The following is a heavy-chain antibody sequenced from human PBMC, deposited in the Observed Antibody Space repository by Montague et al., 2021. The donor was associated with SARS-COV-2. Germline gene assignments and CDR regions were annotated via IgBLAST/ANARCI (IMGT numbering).Heavy chain of an antibody. D-gene: IGHD1-26*01. J-gene: IGHJ2*01. CDR2: SHSSGNT. CDR3: ARLSGTAAATGVVLSAPDWYFDL. V-gene: IGHV4-39*02. Sequence: SETLSLTCTVSSGSISSEDYYWGWIRQAPGKGLEWIGISHSSGNTYYNPSLKSRVTLSVDTSKNHFSLEVTSVTAADTATYYCARLSGTAAATGVVLSAPDWYFDLWGRGTLVTFSS. CDR1: SGSISSEDYY.